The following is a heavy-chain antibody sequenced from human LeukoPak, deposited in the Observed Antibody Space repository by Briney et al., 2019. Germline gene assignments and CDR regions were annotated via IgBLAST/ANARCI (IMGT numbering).Heavy chain of an antibody. J-gene: IGHJ3*02. CDR2: IYYSGST. CDR3: ARRSTPTLYSSGSNDAFDI. CDR1: GGSISSHY. Sequence: SETLSLTCTVSGGSISSHYWSWIRQPPGKGLEWIGYIYYSGSTNYNPSPKSRVTISVDTSKNQFSLKLSSVTAADTAVYYCARRSTPTLYSSGSNDAFDIWGQGTMVTVSS. V-gene: IGHV4-59*11. D-gene: IGHD6-19*01.